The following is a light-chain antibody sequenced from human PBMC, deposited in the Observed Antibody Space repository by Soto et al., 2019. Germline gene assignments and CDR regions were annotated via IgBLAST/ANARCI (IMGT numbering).Light chain of an antibody. CDR1: QGISSA. CDR2: DAS. Sequence: AIRLTQSPSSLSASVRDRVTITCRASQGISSALAWYQQKPGKAPKLLIYDASSLESGVPSRFSGSGSGTDFTLTISSLQPQDFATSSRPKFNNYTSGPGTRLENK. CDR3: PKFNNYT. J-gene: IGKJ5*01. V-gene: IGKV1D-13*01.